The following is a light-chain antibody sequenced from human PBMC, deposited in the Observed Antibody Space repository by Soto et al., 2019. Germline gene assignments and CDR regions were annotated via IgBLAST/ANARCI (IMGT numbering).Light chain of an antibody. V-gene: IGKV3-20*01. J-gene: IGKJ1*01. CDR2: GVS. Sequence: EIVLTQSPGTLSVSPGERATLSCGASQSVSSDLAWYQQKPGQAPRLLIYGVSSRATGVPDRFSGSGSGTDFTLTISRLEPEDFAVYYCQQYTDWPLTFGQGTKVDIK. CDR1: QSVSSD. CDR3: QQYTDWPLT.